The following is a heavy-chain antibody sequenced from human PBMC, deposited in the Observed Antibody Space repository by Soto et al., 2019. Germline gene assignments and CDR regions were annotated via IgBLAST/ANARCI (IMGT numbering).Heavy chain of an antibody. CDR2: IYYSGST. CDR3: ARGRRYYYYGMDV. V-gene: IGHV4-30-4*01. Sequence: SETLSLTCTVSGGSISSGDYYWSWIRQPPGKGLEWIGYIYYSGSTYYNPSLKSRVTISVDTSKNQFSLKLSSVTAADTAVYYFARGRRYYYYGMDVWGQGTTVSVSS. CDR1: GGSISSGDYY. J-gene: IGHJ6*02. D-gene: IGHD6-25*01.